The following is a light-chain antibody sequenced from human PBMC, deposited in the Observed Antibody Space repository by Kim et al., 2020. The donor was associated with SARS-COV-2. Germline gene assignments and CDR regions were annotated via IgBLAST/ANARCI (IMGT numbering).Light chain of an antibody. CDR1: ETVSNK. V-gene: IGKV3D-15*01. Sequence: VAPEERVTLSCRASETVSNKLSWYQQKPGQAPSLLIYDASSRAAGIPYRFRGRGSGTEFTLNITSLQPEDSAVYYCQQFKDWPPLTFGGLTKLEI. CDR2: DAS. J-gene: IGKJ4*01. CDR3: QQFKDWPPLT.